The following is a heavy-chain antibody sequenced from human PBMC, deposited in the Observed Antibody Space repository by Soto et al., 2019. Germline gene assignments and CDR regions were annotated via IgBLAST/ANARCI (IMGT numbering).Heavy chain of an antibody. CDR3: ARDNVSGSYINYYYYGMDV. CDR2: IHYSGSA. CDR1: GGSINSYY. J-gene: IGHJ6*02. Sequence: ETLSLTCTVSGGSINSYYWSWIRQPPGKGLEWIGYIHYSGSANYNPSLKSRVTISVDTSKKQFSLKLTSVTAADTAVYYCARDNVSGSYINYYYYGMDVWGQGTTVTVSS. D-gene: IGHD1-26*01. V-gene: IGHV4-59*01.